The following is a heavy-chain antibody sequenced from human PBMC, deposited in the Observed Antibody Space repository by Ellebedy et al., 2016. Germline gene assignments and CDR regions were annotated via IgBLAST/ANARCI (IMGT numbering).Heavy chain of an antibody. J-gene: IGHJ4*02. CDR3: ATGGDYYGSGSIFDY. Sequence: ASVKVSCKVSGYTLTELSMHWVRQAPGKGLEWMGGFDPEDGETIYAQKFQGRVTMTKDTSTDTAYMELSSLRSEDTAVYYCATGGDYYGSGSIFDYWGQGTLVTVSS. CDR2: FDPEDGET. CDR1: GYTLTELS. V-gene: IGHV1-24*01. D-gene: IGHD3-10*01.